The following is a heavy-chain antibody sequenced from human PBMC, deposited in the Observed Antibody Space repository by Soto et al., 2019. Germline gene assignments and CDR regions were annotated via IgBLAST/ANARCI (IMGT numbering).Heavy chain of an antibody. CDR1: GLTFSDYA. J-gene: IGHJ6*02. Sequence: LRLSCAASGLTFSDYAMSCVRQAPGKGLEWVSGIRGSCGSTYYEDSVNGRFTISRDNYENTLYLQVNSRRAEDTDVYYCARSVITEYYYYGMDVWAQATRVTVSS. D-gene: IGHD3-22*01. V-gene: IGHV3-23*01. CDR2: IRGSCGST. CDR3: ARSVITEYYYYGMDV.